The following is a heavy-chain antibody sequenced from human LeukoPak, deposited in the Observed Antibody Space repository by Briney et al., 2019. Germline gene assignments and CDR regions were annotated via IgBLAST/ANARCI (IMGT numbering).Heavy chain of an antibody. Sequence: ASVKVSCKASGYTFTRYGISWVRQAPGQGLEWMGWISAYTGNTRYAQKLQGRVTMTTDTSTSTAYVELRSLRSDDTAVYYCARFLDRDGYNFFDYWGQGTLVTVSS. D-gene: IGHD5-24*01. CDR3: ARFLDRDGYNFFDY. CDR1: GYTFTRYG. CDR2: ISAYTGNT. J-gene: IGHJ4*02. V-gene: IGHV1-18*01.